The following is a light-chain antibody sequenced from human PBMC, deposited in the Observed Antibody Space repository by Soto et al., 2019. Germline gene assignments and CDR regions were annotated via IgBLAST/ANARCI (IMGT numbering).Light chain of an antibody. CDR1: SSDVGSYNY. J-gene: IGLJ2*01. CDR3: SSYTGSNTMV. V-gene: IGLV2-14*01. CDR2: DVS. Sequence: QSALTQPASVSGSPGQSITISCTGTSSDVGSYNYVSWYQQHPGKAPKVLIYDVSNRPSGVSDRFSGSKSGNTASLTISGIKAEDEADYYCSSYTGSNTMVLGGGTKLTVL.